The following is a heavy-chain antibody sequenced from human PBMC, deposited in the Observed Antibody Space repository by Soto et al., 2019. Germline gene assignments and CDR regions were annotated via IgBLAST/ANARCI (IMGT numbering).Heavy chain of an antibody. D-gene: IGHD5-12*01. V-gene: IGHV1-18*04. CDR1: GYSFCSIG. J-gene: IGHJ4*02. CDR2: TSVYTGKT. Sequence: ASFLVSSWACGYSFCSIGFIGVRHDPGQGLKWMAYTSVYTGKTDYAQKYQGRIALTTDTSTNTAYMELRSLRSDDTALFFCARAHDLVATAFDYWGQGTLVTVSS. CDR3: ARAHDLVATAFDY.